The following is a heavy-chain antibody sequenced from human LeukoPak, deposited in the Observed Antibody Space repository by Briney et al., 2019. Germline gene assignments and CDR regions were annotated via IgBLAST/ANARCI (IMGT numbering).Heavy chain of an antibody. CDR2: IWHDGSNK. CDR3: ANGFDY. Sequence: PGGSLRLSCAASGFTFSNYGMHWVRQAPGRGLEWVAVIWHDGSNKYYADSVKGRFTISRDNSKNTLYLQMNSLRVEDTAMYYCANGFDYWGQGTLVTVPS. V-gene: IGHV3-33*06. J-gene: IGHJ4*02. CDR1: GFTFSNYG.